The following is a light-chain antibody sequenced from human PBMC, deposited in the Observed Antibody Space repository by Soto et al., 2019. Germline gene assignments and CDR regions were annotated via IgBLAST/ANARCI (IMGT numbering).Light chain of an antibody. V-gene: IGKV3-11*01. Sequence: EIELTQSPSTLSLSPGERATLSCRASQSVSSYLAWYQQKPGQAPRLLIYAASNIATGIPARFCGSGSGTDFSLTISSLEPEDFAVYYCQQRSNWPPGYTFGQGTKLEIK. J-gene: IGKJ2*01. CDR1: QSVSSY. CDR2: AAS. CDR3: QQRSNWPPGYT.